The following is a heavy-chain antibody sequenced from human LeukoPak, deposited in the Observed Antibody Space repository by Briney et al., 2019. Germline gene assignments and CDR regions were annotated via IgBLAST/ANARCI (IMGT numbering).Heavy chain of an antibody. V-gene: IGHV3-23*01. Sequence: GGSLRLSCAASGFTFSSYTMIRVRQAPGMGLEWVSTIGGNGFGTYYADSVKGRFTISRDNSKNMLYLQMNSLRAEDTAVYYCAKDSYYDSSGFVRDFDCWGQGTLVTVSS. CDR2: IGGNGFGT. J-gene: IGHJ4*02. CDR1: GFTFSSYT. CDR3: AKDSYYDSSGFVRDFDC. D-gene: IGHD3-22*01.